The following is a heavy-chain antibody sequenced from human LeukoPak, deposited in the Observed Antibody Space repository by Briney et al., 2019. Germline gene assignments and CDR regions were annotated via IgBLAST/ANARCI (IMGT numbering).Heavy chain of an antibody. CDR1: GYTFTSYG. Sequence: ASVKVSCKASGYTFTSYGISWVRQAPGQGLEWMGWISAYNGNTNYAQKLQGRVTMTTDTSTSTAYMELSSLRSEDTAVYYCARDHRRYYDSSGYYFDYWGQGTLVTVSS. J-gene: IGHJ4*02. CDR3: ARDHRRYYDSSGYYFDY. D-gene: IGHD3-22*01. V-gene: IGHV1-18*01. CDR2: ISAYNGNT.